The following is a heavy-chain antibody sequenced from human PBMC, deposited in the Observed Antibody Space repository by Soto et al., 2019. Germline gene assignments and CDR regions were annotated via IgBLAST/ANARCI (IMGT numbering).Heavy chain of an antibody. J-gene: IGHJ4*02. Sequence: QVQLQESGPGLVKPSETLSLTCTVSGGSISSYYWSWIRQPPGKGLEWIGYIYYSGSTNYNPSLKSRVTISVDTSKNQFSLKLSSVTAADTAVYYCARMYSSSYFDYWGQGTLVTVSS. CDR3: ARMYSSSYFDY. CDR2: IYYSGST. CDR1: GGSISSYY. D-gene: IGHD6-6*01. V-gene: IGHV4-59*08.